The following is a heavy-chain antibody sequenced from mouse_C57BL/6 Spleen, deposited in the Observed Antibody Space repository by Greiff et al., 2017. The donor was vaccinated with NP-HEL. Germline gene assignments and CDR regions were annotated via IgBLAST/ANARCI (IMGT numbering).Heavy chain of an antibody. CDR2: IYPGDGDT. CDR1: GYAFSSSW. V-gene: IGHV1-82*01. J-gene: IGHJ1*03. CDR3: ASTVVAYEGYFDV. Sequence: QVQLKESGPELVKPGASVKISCKASGYAFSSSWMNWVKQRPGKGLEWIGRIYPGDGDTNYNGKFKGKATLTADKSSSTAYMQLSSLTSEDSAVYFCASTVVAYEGYFDVWGKGTTVTVSS. D-gene: IGHD1-1*01.